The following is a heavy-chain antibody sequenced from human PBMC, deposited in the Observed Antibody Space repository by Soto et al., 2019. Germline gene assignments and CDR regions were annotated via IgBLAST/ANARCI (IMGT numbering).Heavy chain of an antibody. CDR1: GYTFFTYD. Sequence: ASVKVSCKASGYTFFTYDISWVRQAPGQGLEWMGWISTYSGDTKYAQKFQGRVTMTTDTSTTTAYLELRSLRSDDTAVYYCSRHHGPTTSENWFDPWGQGTLVTVSS. CDR3: SRHHGPTTSENWFDP. V-gene: IGHV1-18*01. D-gene: IGHD5-12*01. J-gene: IGHJ5*02. CDR2: ISTYSGDT.